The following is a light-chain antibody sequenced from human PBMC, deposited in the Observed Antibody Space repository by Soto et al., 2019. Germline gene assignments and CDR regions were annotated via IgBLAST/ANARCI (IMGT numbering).Light chain of an antibody. CDR3: QQISNTPYT. J-gene: IGKJ2*01. CDR2: AAS. Sequence: DIQMTQSPSSLSASVGDRVTITCRASQSISSYLNWYQQKPGKAPKLLIYAASSLQSGVPSRFSGSGSGADFTLTISSLQPKDFATYYCQQISNTPYTFGKGTKGKIK. CDR1: QSISSY. V-gene: IGKV1-39*01.